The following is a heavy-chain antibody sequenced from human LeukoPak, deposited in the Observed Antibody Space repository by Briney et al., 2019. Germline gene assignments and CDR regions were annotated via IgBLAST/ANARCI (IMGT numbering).Heavy chain of an antibody. CDR3: ARGGFYDLGSPIY. J-gene: IGHJ4*02. D-gene: IGHD3-10*01. CDR1: GFTFSNYW. Sequence: GGSLRLSCAASGFTFSNYWMHWVRQALGKGLVWVSRINGDGSGTIYADSVKGRISISRDNAKNTLLLQMNSLRAEDTAVYYCARGGFYDLGSPIYWGQGTLVTVSS. V-gene: IGHV3-74*01. CDR2: INGDGSGT.